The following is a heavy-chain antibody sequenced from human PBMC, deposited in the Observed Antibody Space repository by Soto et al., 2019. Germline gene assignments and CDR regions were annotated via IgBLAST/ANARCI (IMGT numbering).Heavy chain of an antibody. CDR1: GASIRSYY. V-gene: IGHV4-4*08. CDR2: VYTSDYT. D-gene: IGHD3-10*01. J-gene: IGHJ6*02. Sequence: SETLSLTCSVSGASIRSYYWHWIRQPPGKGLEWIGYVYTSDYTRYSSSLKSRVTISVDTSKSQFYLRLNSVTAADTAVYYCASSAGPPGPFFFYNRMGVWGRGPTVAVAS. CDR3: ASSAGPPGPFFFYNRMGV.